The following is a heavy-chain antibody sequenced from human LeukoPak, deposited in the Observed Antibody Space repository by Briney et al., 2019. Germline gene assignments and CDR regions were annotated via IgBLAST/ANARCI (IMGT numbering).Heavy chain of an antibody. J-gene: IGHJ5*02. CDR2: INPSGGYT. Sequence: ASVKVSCKASGYTFTSYYMHWVRQAPGQGLEWMGIINPSGGYTIYAQKFQGRVTMTRDMSTSTVYMDLSSLRSEDTAVYYCARVDRNGDPGGWFDPWGQGTLVTVSS. CDR3: ARVDRNGDPGGWFDP. CDR1: GYTFTSYY. D-gene: IGHD7-27*01. V-gene: IGHV1-46*01.